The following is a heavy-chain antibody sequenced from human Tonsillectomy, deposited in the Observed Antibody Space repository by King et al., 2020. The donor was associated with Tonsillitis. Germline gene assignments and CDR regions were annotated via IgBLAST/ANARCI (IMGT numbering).Heavy chain of an antibody. D-gene: IGHD5-18*01. CDR3: ARARMQLWSYHFDY. CDR2: IYSGGRT. CDR1: GFTVSANY. J-gene: IGHJ4*02. Sequence: VQLVESGGGLVQPGGSLRLSCAASGFTVSANYMSWVRQALGKGLEWVSIIYSGGRTDYADSVKGRFTISRQNSKNTVYLQMNRLRAEDTAVYYCARARMQLWSYHFDYWGQGTLVTVSS. V-gene: IGHV3-53*04.